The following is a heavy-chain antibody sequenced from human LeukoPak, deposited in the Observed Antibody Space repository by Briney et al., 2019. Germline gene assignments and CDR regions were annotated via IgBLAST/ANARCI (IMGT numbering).Heavy chain of an antibody. J-gene: IGHJ4*02. V-gene: IGHV1-46*01. CDR2: INPSGGST. Sequence: ASVKVSCKASGYTFTSYYMHWVRQAPGQGLEWMGIINPSGGSTSYAPKFQGRVTMTRDTSTGTVYMDLSSLRSEDTAVYYCARDSHDTSGYPGYWGQGTLVTVSS. D-gene: IGHD3-22*01. CDR3: ARDSHDTSGYPGY. CDR1: GYTFTSYY.